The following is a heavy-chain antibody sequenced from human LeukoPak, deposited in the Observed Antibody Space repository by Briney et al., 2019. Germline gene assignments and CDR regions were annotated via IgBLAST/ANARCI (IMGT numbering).Heavy chain of an antibody. D-gene: IGHD3-10*01. Sequence: SETLSLTCTVSGGSISGHYSSWIRQTPGKGLEWIGYIYYSGTANYNPSLNSRAAISVDTSKNQLSLNLFSVTAADTAVYFCARGSGRPNFDYWGQGTLVTVSS. J-gene: IGHJ4*02. V-gene: IGHV4-59*11. CDR2: IYYSGTA. CDR3: ARGSGRPNFDY. CDR1: GGSISGHY.